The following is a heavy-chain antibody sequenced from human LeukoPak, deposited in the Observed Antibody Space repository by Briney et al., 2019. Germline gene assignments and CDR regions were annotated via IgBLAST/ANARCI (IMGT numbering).Heavy chain of an antibody. CDR3: AAGRTTVSDNWFDP. CDR2: IYTSGST. CDR1: GGSISSYY. D-gene: IGHD4-11*01. J-gene: IGHJ5*02. Sequence: PSETLSLTCTVSGGSISSYYWSWIRQPAGKGLEWIGRIYTSGSTNYNPSLNSRVTISVDTSKNQFSLKLSSVPAADTAVYYCAAGRTTVSDNWFDPWGQGTLVTVSS. V-gene: IGHV4-4*07.